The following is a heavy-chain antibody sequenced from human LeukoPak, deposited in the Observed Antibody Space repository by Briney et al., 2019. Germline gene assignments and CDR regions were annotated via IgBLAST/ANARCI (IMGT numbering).Heavy chain of an antibody. CDR3: TTGVSYSNWGLFDY. D-gene: IGHD4-11*01. CDR1: GFTFSNAW. J-gene: IGHJ4*02. CDR2: IKSKTDGGTT. Sequence: GGSLRLSCAASGFTFSNAWMTWVRQAPGKGLEWVGRIKSKTDGGTTDYAAPVKGGFTISGDDSKNTLYLQMNSLKTEDTAVYYCTTGVSYSNWGLFDYWGQGTLVTVSS. V-gene: IGHV3-15*01.